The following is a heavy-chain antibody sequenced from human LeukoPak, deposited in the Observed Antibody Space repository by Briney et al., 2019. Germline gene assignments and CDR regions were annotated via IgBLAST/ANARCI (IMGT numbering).Heavy chain of an antibody. J-gene: IGHJ5*02. CDR2: VKQDGSEK. Sequence: GGSLRLSCAASGFTFSGYWMSWVRQAPGKGLEWVANVKQDGSEKYYVDSVKGRFTISRDNAKNSLYLQMNSLRAEDTAVYYCARDTRRYYDFWSGYSYNWFDPWGQGTLVTVSS. CDR3: ARDTRRYYDFWSGYSYNWFDP. V-gene: IGHV3-7*01. D-gene: IGHD3-3*01. CDR1: GFTFSGYW.